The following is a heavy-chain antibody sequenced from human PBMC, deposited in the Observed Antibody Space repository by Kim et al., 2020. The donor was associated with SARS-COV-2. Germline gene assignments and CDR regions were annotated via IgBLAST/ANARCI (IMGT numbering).Heavy chain of an antibody. J-gene: IGHJ6*02. Sequence: GGSLRLSCAASGFTFTNYAMAWVRQAPGKGLEWVSSISGSSERTYYTGSVKGRFTISRDNSGNALYLEMTSLRAEDTAVYYCATEGGVNTAYFSAMDVWGQGTTVTVSS. D-gene: IGHD4-17*01. V-gene: IGHV3-23*01. CDR1: GFTFTNYA. CDR2: ISGSSERT. CDR3: ATEGGVNTAYFSAMDV.